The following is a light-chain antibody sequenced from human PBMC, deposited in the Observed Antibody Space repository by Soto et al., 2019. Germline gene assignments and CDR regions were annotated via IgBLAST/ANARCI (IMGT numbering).Light chain of an antibody. V-gene: IGKV3-20*01. CDR3: QQYGISPST. Sequence: EIVLTQSPGTLSLSPGETATLSCRASQRVSSSYVAWYQQKPGQAPRLLLYGTSTRATGIPDRFSGSGSGTAFTLTISRLEPEDFAVYSCQQYGISPSTFGQGTKVEVK. J-gene: IGKJ1*01. CDR2: GTS. CDR1: QRVSSSY.